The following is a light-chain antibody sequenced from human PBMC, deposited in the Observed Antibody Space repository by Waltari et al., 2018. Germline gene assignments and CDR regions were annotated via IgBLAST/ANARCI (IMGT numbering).Light chain of an antibody. J-gene: IGKJ4*01. CDR3: QQRRAWPLT. V-gene: IGKV3-11*01. CDR1: QSVHNY. CDR2: DVS. Sequence: DIVLTQSPAILSLSPGERAFISCRASQSVHNYLAWYQQKPGQSPSLLSYDVSNRATNIPARFSGSGFAKDVTITISSLEPEDFAVYYCQQRRAWPLTFGGGTKVEIK.